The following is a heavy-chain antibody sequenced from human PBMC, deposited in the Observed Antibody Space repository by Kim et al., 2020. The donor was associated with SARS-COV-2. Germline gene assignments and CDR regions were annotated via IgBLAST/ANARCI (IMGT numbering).Heavy chain of an antibody. CDR1: GFTFSSYG. CDR3: ARDPGCSGGSCYPVFKTKTGLGGYYYYGMDV. J-gene: IGHJ6*02. D-gene: IGHD2-15*01. CDR2: ISYDGSNK. V-gene: IGHV3-33*05. Sequence: GGSLRLSCAASGFTFSSYGMHWVRQAPGKGLEWVAVISYDGSNKYYADSVKGRFTISRDNSKNTLYLQMNSLRAEDTAVYYCARDPGCSGGSCYPVFKTKTGLGGYYYYGMDVWGQGTTVTVSS.